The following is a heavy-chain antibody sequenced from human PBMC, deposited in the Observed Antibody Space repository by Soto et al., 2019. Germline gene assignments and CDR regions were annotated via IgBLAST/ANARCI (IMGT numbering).Heavy chain of an antibody. CDR2: IYYSGST. D-gene: IGHD6-13*01. CDR1: GGSVSSTSYY. V-gene: IGHV4-31*03. CDR3: ARVSIWQQLGTLNYYYGMDV. Sequence: SETLSLTCTVSGGSVSSTSYYWSWIRQHPGKGLEWIGYIYYSGSTYYNPSLKSRVTISVDTSKNQFSLKLSSVTAADTAVYYCARVSIWQQLGTLNYYYGMDVWGQGTTVTVSS. J-gene: IGHJ6*02.